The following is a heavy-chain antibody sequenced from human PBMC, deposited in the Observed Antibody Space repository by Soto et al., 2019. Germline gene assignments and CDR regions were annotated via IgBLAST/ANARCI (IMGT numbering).Heavy chain of an antibody. Sequence: EVQLLESGGALVQPGGSLRLSCAASGFTFSSYAMSWVRQAPGKGLEWVSSISASGDSTHNADSVKGRFAISRDNSKNTLDLQLNSLTADDTAVYYCAKGGLYYSSWDEGYWGQGTLVTVSS. CDR2: ISASGDST. D-gene: IGHD6-13*01. V-gene: IGHV3-23*01. J-gene: IGHJ4*02. CDR1: GFTFSSYA. CDR3: AKGGLYYSSWDEGY.